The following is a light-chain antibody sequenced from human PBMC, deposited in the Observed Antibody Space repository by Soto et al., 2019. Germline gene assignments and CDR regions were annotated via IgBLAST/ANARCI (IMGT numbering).Light chain of an antibody. CDR3: QEYSGSRRT. J-gene: IGKJ1*01. Sequence: EIVLTQSPATLSLSPGERATLSCRASQSVSSYLAWYQQKPGQAPRLLIYDTSNRATGIPARFSGSGSGTDFTLTISSLEPEDFALYYCQEYSGSRRTFGQGTKVDI. CDR1: QSVSSY. CDR2: DTS. V-gene: IGKV3-11*01.